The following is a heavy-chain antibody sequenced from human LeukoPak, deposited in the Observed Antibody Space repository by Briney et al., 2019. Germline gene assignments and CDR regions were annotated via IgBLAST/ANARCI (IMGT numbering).Heavy chain of an antibody. V-gene: IGHV3-66*01. Sequence: PGGSLRLSCVVSGFTVSRNHMSWVRQAPGKGLEWVSVIYSGGTTYYADSVKGRITISRDNSKSTLYLQMNSLRVEDTAVYYCASFSSSWYQFDFWGQGTLVTVSS. D-gene: IGHD6-13*01. CDR1: GFTVSRNH. CDR3: ASFSSSWYQFDF. CDR2: IYSGGTT. J-gene: IGHJ4*02.